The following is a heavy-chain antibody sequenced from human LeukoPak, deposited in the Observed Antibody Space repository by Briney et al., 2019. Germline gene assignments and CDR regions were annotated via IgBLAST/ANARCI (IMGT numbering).Heavy chain of an antibody. CDR3: ARDHRGVRDYFDY. CDR1: GFTFSNYA. D-gene: IGHD3-10*01. J-gene: IGHJ4*02. Sequence: PGRSLRLSCAASGFTFSNYAMHWVRQAPGKGLEWVAVISHDGSNKYYADSVKGRFTISRDNSKNTLYLQMNSLRAEDTAVYYCARDHRGVRDYFDYWGQGTLATVSS. V-gene: IGHV3-30-3*01. CDR2: ISHDGSNK.